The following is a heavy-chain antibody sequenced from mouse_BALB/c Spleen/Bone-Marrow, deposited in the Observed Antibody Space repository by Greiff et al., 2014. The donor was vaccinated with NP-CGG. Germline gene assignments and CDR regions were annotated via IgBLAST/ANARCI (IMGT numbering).Heavy chain of an antibody. CDR2: INPSSGYT. CDR1: GYTFTSYT. CDR3: ARSYGNYLYFDY. V-gene: IGHV1-4*02. D-gene: IGHD2-10*02. Sequence: QVHVKQSVAELARPGASVKMSCKASGYTFTSYTMHWVKQRPGQGLEWIGYINPSSGYTEYIQKFKDKTTLTADKSSSSAYMQLSSLTSEDSAVYYCARSYGNYLYFDYWGQGTALTVSS. J-gene: IGHJ2*01.